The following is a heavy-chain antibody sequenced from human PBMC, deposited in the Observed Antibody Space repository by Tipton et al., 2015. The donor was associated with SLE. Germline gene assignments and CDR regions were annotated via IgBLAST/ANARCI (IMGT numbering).Heavy chain of an antibody. CDR3: ARVFYFGSGSSRYYFDY. CDR1: GYTFTSYD. CDR2: MNPNSGNT. D-gene: IGHD3-10*01. V-gene: IGHV1-8*01. Sequence: QLVQSGAEVKKPGASVKVSCKASGYTFTSYDINWVRQATGQGLEWMGWMNPNSGNTGYAQKFQGRVTMTRNTSISTAYMELSSLRAEDTAVYYCARVFYFGSGSSRYYFDYWGQGTLVTVSS. J-gene: IGHJ4*02.